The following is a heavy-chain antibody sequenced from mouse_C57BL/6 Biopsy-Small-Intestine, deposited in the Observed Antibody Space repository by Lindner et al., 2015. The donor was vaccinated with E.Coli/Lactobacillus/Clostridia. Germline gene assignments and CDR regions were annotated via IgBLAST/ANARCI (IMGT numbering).Heavy chain of an antibody. D-gene: IGHD1-1*01. V-gene: IGHV14-2*01. CDR2: IDPEDGEI. CDR1: GFNIKDYY. Sequence: VQLQESGAELVKPGASVKLSCTASGFNIKDYYMHWVKQRTEQGLEWIGRIDPEDGEIKYAPKFQGKATITADTSSNTAYLQVRSLTSEDTAVYYCAREFITTVGYYFDYWGQGTTLTVSS. J-gene: IGHJ2*01. CDR3: AREFITTVGYYFDY.